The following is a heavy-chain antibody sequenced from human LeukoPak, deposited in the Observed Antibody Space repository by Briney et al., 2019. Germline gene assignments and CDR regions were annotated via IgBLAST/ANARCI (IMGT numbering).Heavy chain of an antibody. CDR1: GYTFTDYY. CDR2: INPNSGGT. D-gene: IGHD1-14*01. Sequence: GASVKVSCKASGYTFTDYYIHWVRQAPGQGLEWMGWINPNSGGTNYTQKFQGRVTMTRDTSISTAYLELNRLTSDGTAVYDCARVLARYGNLDYWGQGILVTVSS. CDR3: ARVLARYGNLDY. J-gene: IGHJ4*02. V-gene: IGHV1-2*02.